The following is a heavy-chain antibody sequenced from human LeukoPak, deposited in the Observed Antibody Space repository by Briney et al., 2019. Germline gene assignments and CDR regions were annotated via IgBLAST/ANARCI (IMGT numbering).Heavy chain of an antibody. V-gene: IGHV3-48*04. D-gene: IGHD3-10*01. CDR3: ARDGYYGSGSYSRRDY. CDR2: ISSSGSTI. J-gene: IGHJ4*02. CDR1: GFTLSSYA. Sequence: GGSLRLSCAASGFTLSSYAMSWVRQAPGKGLEWVSYISSSGSTIYYADSVKGRFTISRDNAKNSLYLQMNSLRAEDTAVYYCARDGYYGSGSYSRRDYWGQGTLVTVSS.